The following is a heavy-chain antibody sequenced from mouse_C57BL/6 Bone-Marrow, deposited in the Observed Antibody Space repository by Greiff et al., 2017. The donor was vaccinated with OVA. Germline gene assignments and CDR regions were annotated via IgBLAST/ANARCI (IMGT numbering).Heavy chain of an antibody. Sequence: QVQLQQPGAELVMPGASVKLSCKASGYTFTSYWMHWVKQRPGQGLEWIGEIDPSDSYTTYNQKFKGKSTLTVDKSYSTAYMQLISLTSEDSAVYYCAREDYYYFDDWGQGTTLTVSS. CDR1: GYTFTSYW. CDR3: AREDYYYFDD. CDR2: IDPSDSYT. J-gene: IGHJ2*01. V-gene: IGHV1-69*01. D-gene: IGHD1-1*01.